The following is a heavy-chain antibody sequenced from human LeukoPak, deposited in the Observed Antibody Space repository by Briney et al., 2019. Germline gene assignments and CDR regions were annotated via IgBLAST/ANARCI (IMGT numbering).Heavy chain of an antibody. D-gene: IGHD2-15*01. J-gene: IGHJ6*03. CDR2: INHSGTT. V-gene: IGHV4-34*01. CDR3: ARGRGYCSGGSCYARSYYYYYYMDV. CDR1: GGSFSGYY. Sequence: PSETLSLTCAVYGGSFSGYYWSWIRQPPGKGLEWIGEINHSGTTNYNPSLKSRVTISVDTSKNQFSLKLNSVTAADTAVYYCARGRGYCSGGSCYARSYYYYYYMDVWGKGTTVTVSS.